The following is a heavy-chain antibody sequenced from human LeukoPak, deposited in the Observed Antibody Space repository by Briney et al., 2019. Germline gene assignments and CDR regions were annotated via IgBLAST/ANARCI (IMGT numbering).Heavy chain of an antibody. CDR3: ARDYYDSSGYYFDY. D-gene: IGHD3-22*01. Sequence: SETLSLTCTVSGGSISSGSYYWSWIRQPAGKGLEWIGRIYTSGSTNYNPSLKSRVTISVDTSKNQFSLKLSSVTAADTAMYYCARDYYDSSGYYFDYWGQGTLVTVSS. J-gene: IGHJ4*02. V-gene: IGHV4-61*02. CDR1: GGSISSGSYY. CDR2: IYTSGST.